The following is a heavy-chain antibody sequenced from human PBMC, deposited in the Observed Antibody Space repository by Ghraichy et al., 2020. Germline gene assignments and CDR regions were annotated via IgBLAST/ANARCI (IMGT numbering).Heavy chain of an antibody. D-gene: IGHD3-3*01. CDR1: GYTFTSYY. V-gene: IGHV1-46*01. Sequence: ASVKVSCKASGYTFTSYYMHWVRQAPGQGLEWMGIINPSGGSTSYAQKFQGRVTMTRDTSTSTVYMELSSLRSEDTAVYYCAREGHDDFWIDYFDYWGQGTLVTVSS. CDR3: AREGHDDFWIDYFDY. J-gene: IGHJ4*02. CDR2: INPSGGST.